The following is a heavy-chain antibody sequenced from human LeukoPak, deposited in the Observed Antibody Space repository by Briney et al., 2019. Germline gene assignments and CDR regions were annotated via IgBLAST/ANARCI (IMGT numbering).Heavy chain of an antibody. Sequence: GGSLRLSCVGSGFTFSNYWMHWVRQAPGKGLVWISRINGDGSSTTDADSVKGRFTISRDNSKNTLYLQMSSLRAEDTAVYYCVKRYSSSYYGMDVWGQGTTVTVSS. J-gene: IGHJ6*02. D-gene: IGHD6-13*01. CDR1: GFTFSNYW. CDR2: INGDGSST. V-gene: IGHV3-74*01. CDR3: VKRYSSSYYGMDV.